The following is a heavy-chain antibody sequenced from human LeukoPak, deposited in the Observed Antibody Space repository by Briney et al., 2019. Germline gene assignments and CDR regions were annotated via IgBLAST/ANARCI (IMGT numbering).Heavy chain of an antibody. CDR3: ARGGSSGYIESVS. CDR1: GGTFSNYG. Sequence: GASVKVSCKPSGGTFSNYGISWVRQAPGQGLEWMGGIIATLGTTNYAQKFQGRVTIDADKSTSTAYMELSSLRSEDTAVYYCARGGSSGYIESVSWGQGTLVTVSS. V-gene: IGHV1-69*10. J-gene: IGHJ5*02. D-gene: IGHD3-22*01. CDR2: IIATLGTT.